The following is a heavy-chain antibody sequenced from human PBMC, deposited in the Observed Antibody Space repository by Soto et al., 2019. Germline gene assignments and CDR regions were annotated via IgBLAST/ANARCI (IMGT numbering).Heavy chain of an antibody. J-gene: IGHJ3*02. CDR1: GYTFTGYY. D-gene: IGHD3-10*01. V-gene: IGHV1-2*04. CDR3: ARDSDFYGLGSSVFASLI. CDR2: INPNSGGT. Sequence: ASVQVSCKASGYTFTGYYMHWVRQAPGQGLEWMGWINPNSGGTNYAQKFQGWVTMTRDTSISTAYMELSRLRSDDTAVYYCARDSDFYGLGSSVFASLISGQGTM.